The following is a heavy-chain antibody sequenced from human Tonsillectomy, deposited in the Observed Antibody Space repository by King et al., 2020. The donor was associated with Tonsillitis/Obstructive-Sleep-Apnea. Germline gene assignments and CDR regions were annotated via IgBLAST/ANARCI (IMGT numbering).Heavy chain of an antibody. CDR1: GFTFSSYA. CDR3: AHFRPATRLASPATSRSI. J-gene: IGHJ3*02. D-gene: IGHD2-15*01. CDR2: ISGRGDRT. V-gene: IGHV3-23*04. Sequence: VQLVESGGALVQPGGSLRLSCAASGFTFSSYAMSWVRQAPGKGMEWVSSISGRGDRTDYADSVKGRFTISRDNSGNTLYLRMNSLRAEATAIYYCAHFRPATRLASPATSRSIWGQPTLVTVSS.